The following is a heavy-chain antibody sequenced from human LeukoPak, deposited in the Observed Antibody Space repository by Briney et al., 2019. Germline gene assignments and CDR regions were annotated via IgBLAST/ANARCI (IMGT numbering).Heavy chain of an antibody. CDR1: GFTFNSYG. CDR2: ISYDGSNK. D-gene: IGHD1-26*01. Sequence: GGSLRLSCAASGFTFNSYGMHWVRQAPGKGLEWVAVISYDGSNKYSADYVKGRFTISRDNSKNTLYLQMNSLRAEDTAVYYCAKLLGAITAYFDYWGQGTLVTVSS. V-gene: IGHV3-30*18. CDR3: AKLLGAITAYFDY. J-gene: IGHJ4*02.